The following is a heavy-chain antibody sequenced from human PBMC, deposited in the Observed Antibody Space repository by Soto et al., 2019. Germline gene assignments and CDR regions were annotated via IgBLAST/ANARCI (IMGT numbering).Heavy chain of an antibody. D-gene: IGHD6-13*01. CDR3: ARRSSSWYVKYYFDY. Sequence: PGGSLRLSCAASGFTFSSYWMSWVRQAPGKGLEWVANIKQDGSEKYYVDSVKGRFTISRDNAKNSLYLQMNSLRAEDTAVYYCARRSSSWYVKYYFDYWGQGTLVTVSS. CDR2: IKQDGSEK. V-gene: IGHV3-7*01. CDR1: GFTFSSYW. J-gene: IGHJ4*02.